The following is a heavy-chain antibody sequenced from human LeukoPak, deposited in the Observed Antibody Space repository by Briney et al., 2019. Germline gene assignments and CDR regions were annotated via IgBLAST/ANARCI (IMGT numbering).Heavy chain of an antibody. D-gene: IGHD4-17*01. V-gene: IGHV4-59*08. CDR2: IYYSGST. J-gene: IGHJ4*02. CDR1: GGSISSYY. CDR3: ARDYGDYLFDY. Sequence: SETLSLTCTVSGGSISSYYWSWIRQPPGKGLEWIGYIYYSGSTNYNPSLKSRVTISVDTSKNQFPLKLSSVTAADTAVYYCARDYGDYLFDYWGQGTLVTVSS.